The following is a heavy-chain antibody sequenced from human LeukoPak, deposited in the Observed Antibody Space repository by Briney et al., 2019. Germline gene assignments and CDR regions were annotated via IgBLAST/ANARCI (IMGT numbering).Heavy chain of an antibody. CDR3: ARPSPGFDP. Sequence: SETLSLTCTVSGGSISSYYWSWIRQPPGKGLEWIGYIYYSGSTNYNPSLKSRVTISVDTSKNQFSLRLTSVTAADTAVYYCARPSPGFDPWGQGILVTVSS. J-gene: IGHJ5*02. V-gene: IGHV4-59*12. CDR1: GGSISSYY. CDR2: IYYSGST.